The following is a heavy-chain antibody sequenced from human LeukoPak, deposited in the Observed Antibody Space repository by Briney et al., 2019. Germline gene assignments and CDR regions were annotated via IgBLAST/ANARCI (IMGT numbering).Heavy chain of an antibody. J-gene: IGHJ4*02. CDR2: ITSSGGST. CDR1: GFTFSSYG. V-gene: IGHV3-23*01. Sequence: GGSLRLSCAASGFTFSSYGMSWVRQSPGKGLEGVSTITSSGGSTYYTDSVKGRFTISRDSSKNTLYLQMNSLRVEDTAVYYCAKARVGEAGASDYWGQGTLVTVSS. D-gene: IGHD6-13*01. CDR3: AKARVGEAGASDY.